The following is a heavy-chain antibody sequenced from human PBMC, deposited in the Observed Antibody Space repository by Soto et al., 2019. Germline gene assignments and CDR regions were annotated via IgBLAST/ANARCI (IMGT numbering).Heavy chain of an antibody. V-gene: IGHV1-46*01. CDR2: INPSGGST. Sequence: QGLEWMGIINPSGGSTSYAQKYPGKVTMTRATSTGTAYMELSSRRSEDTAVYYCARWRDGMDVWGQGTTVTVSS. CDR3: ARWRDGMDV. J-gene: IGHJ6*02.